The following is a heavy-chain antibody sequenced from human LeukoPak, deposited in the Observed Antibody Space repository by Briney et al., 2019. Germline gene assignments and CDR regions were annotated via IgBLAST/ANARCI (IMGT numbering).Heavy chain of an antibody. CDR3: AKVNRGGYGMDV. Sequence: GGSLRLSCAASGFTCSSFGMNRVCQAPGKGLEWVLYISDSSSITYYADSVKGRFTISRDNAKNSLSLQLNSLRDEDTAVYFCAKVNRGGYGMDVWGQGTTVTVSS. V-gene: IGHV3-48*02. D-gene: IGHD3-10*01. CDR2: ISDSSSIT. J-gene: IGHJ6*02. CDR1: GFTCSSFG.